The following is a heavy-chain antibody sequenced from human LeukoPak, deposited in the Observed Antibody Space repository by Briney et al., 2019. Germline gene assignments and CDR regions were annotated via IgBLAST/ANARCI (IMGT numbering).Heavy chain of an antibody. J-gene: IGHJ4*02. CDR3: VHHCSSVRCYIDY. D-gene: IGHD2-2*02. CDR2: ISGSGDDT. V-gene: IGHV3-23*01. Sequence: GGSLRLSCAASEFTFDNYAMSWVRQAPGKGLEWVSGISGSGDDTNFAESVKGRFTIARDNSKNILYLQMNSLRAEDTAVYYCVHHCSSVRCYIDYWGQGTLVTVSS. CDR1: EFTFDNYA.